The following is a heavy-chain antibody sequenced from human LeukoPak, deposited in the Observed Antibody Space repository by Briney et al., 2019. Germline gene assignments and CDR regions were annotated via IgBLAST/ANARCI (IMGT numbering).Heavy chain of an antibody. J-gene: IGHJ4*02. D-gene: IGHD2-2*01. V-gene: IGHV3-23*01. CDR2: TSGSGGSS. CDR3: ARGTKVPSTTYYFDY. Sequence: PGGSLRLSCAASGFTYSNYAMTCVRQAPGKGGEYVTSTSGSGGSSYYADSVKGRFTISRDSSKNTLYLQMNSLRTDDTAVYYCARGTKVPSTTYYFDYWGQGALVTVSS. CDR1: GFTYSNYA.